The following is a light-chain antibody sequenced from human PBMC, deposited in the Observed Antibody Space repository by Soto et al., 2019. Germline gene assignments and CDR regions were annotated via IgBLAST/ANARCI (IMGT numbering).Light chain of an antibody. V-gene: IGLV2-8*01. CDR2: EVS. J-gene: IGLJ2*01. Sequence: SALTQPPSASGSPGQSVTISCTGTSSDVGGYNYVSWYQQHPGKAPKLMIYEVSKRPSGVPDRFSGSKSGNTASLTVSGLQAEDEADYYCSSYAGSNNFVVFGGWTKVTVL. CDR3: SSYAGSNNFVV. CDR1: SSDVGGYNY.